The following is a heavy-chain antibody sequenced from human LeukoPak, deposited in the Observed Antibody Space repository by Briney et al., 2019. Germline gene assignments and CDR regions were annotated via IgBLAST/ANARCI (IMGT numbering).Heavy chain of an antibody. V-gene: IGHV3-23*01. CDR2: IRGGGAGA. Sequence: PGGSLRLSCVASGFTFNTFAMSWVRQAPGKGLEWISTIRGGGAGAHYADSVKGRFTISRDNSKNTLYVEMNSLRAEDTAVYFCAKASYSYGNDAFDIWGQGTKVTVSS. CDR1: GFTFNTFA. D-gene: IGHD5-18*01. J-gene: IGHJ3*02. CDR3: AKASYSYGNDAFDI.